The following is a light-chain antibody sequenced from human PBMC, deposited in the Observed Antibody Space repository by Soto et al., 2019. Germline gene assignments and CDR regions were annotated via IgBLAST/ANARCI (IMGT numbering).Light chain of an antibody. CDR3: QHRGT. V-gene: IGKV3-20*01. CDR1: QSVSSSY. CDR2: GAS. Sequence: EIVLTQSPGTLSLSPGERATLSCRASQSVSSSYLAWYQQKPGQAPRLLIYGASSRATGIPDMFSGSGSGTYFTLTISRLEPEDFAVYYCQHRGTFGGGTKVEIK. J-gene: IGKJ4*01.